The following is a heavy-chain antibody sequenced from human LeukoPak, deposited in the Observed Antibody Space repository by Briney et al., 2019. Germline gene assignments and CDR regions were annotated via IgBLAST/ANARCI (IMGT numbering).Heavy chain of an antibody. Sequence: PSETPSLTCAVYGGSFSGYYWSWIRQPPGKGLEWIGEINHSGSTNYNPSLKSRVTISVDTSKNQFSLKLSSVTAADTAVYYCAREDCGDLFDYWGQGTLVTVSS. CDR1: GGSFSGYY. D-gene: IGHD4-17*01. J-gene: IGHJ4*02. V-gene: IGHV4-34*01. CDR3: AREDCGDLFDY. CDR2: INHSGST.